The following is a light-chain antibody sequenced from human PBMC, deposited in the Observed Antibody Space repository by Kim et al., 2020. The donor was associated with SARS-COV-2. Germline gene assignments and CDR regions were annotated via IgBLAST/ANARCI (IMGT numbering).Light chain of an antibody. J-gene: IGKJ2*01. V-gene: IGKV3-20*01. CDR3: QQYGSSPPYT. Sequence: SPGERATISCRASQSVSSSYLAWYQQKPGQAPRLLIHGASSRATGIPDRFSGSGSGTDFTLTISRLEPEDFAVYYCQQYGSSPPYTFGQGTKLEI. CDR1: QSVSSSY. CDR2: GAS.